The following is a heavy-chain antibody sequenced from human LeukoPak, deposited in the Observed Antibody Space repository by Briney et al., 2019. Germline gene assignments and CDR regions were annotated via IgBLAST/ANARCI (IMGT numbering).Heavy chain of an antibody. CDR3: ARAADTSGWSRPIWFES. CDR2: ITSSSSTR. CDR1: GFTFSSYS. Sequence: PGGSLRLSCAASGFTFSSYSMNWVRQAPGKGLEWVSYITSSSSTRHYADSVKGRFTISRDNAKNSLYLQMNSLRDEDTAVYYCARAADTSGWSRPIWFESWGQGTLVTVSS. D-gene: IGHD6-19*01. J-gene: IGHJ5*01. V-gene: IGHV3-48*02.